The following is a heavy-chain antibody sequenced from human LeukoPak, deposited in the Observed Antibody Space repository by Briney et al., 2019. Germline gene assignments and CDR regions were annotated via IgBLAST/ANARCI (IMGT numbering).Heavy chain of an antibody. D-gene: IGHD6-19*01. CDR3: ARAYSRGWSQYFQY. Sequence: PGGSLRLSCAASGFTFSDYDMNWVRQAAGKGLEWISYSSTSGSTLFYADSVRGRFTVFRDNAKNSLFLQMSSLRAEDTGVYYCARAYSRGWSQYFQYWGQGILVTVSS. CDR1: GFTFSDYD. V-gene: IGHV3-48*03. CDR2: SSTSGSTL. J-gene: IGHJ1*01.